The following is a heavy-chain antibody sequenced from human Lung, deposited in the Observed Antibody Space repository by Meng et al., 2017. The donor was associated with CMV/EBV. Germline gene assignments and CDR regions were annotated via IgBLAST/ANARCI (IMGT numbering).Heavy chain of an antibody. D-gene: IGHD1-26*01. J-gene: IGHJ4*02. CDR2: INAYNGDT. CDR1: GYTFTNYG. V-gene: IGHV1-18*01. CDR3: ARVEVGITSGDY. Sequence: QAKLVQSGGEVKKPGASVKVSCKASGYTFTNYGITWVRQAPGQGLEWMGWINAYNGDTNCAQTLQGRVTMTTDTSTSTAYMELRSLRSDDTAVYYCARVEVGITSGDYWGQGTLVTVSS.